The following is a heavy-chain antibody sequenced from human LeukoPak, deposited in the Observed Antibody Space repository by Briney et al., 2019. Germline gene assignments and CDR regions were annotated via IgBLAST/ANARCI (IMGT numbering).Heavy chain of an antibody. Sequence: SETLSLTCAVYGGPFSGYYWSWIRQPPGRGLEWIGEINHRGSTNYNPSLKSRVTISVDTSKNQFSLKLSSVTAADTAVYYCARGEGDWFDPWGQGTLVTVSS. J-gene: IGHJ5*02. CDR2: INHRGST. CDR1: GGPFSGYY. D-gene: IGHD3-16*01. V-gene: IGHV4-34*01. CDR3: ARGEGDWFDP.